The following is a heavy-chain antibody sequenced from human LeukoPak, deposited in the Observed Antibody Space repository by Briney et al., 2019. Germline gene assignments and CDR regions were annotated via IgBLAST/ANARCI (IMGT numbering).Heavy chain of an antibody. J-gene: IGHJ4*02. CDR1: GYTFTSYD. CDR2: MNPNSGNT. V-gene: IGHV1-8*01. CDR3: ARVTSSSWYNCFDY. D-gene: IGHD6-13*01. Sequence: ASVKVSCKASGYTFTSYDINWVRQATGQGLEWMGWMNPNSGNTGYAQKFQGRVTMTSDTSTSTVYIKLSSLRSEDTAVYYCARVTSSSWYNCFDYWGQGTLVTVSS.